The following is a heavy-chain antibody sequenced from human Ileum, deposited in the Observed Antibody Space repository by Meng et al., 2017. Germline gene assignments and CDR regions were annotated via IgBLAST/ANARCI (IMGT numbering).Heavy chain of an antibody. D-gene: IGHD2/OR15-2a*01. J-gene: IGHJ4*02. Sequence: EGELGGVGGGLVQPGGSLRLSCAASGFTFSSYAMSWVRQAPGKGLEWVSGISGGGHSTYYADSVKGRFTISRDNSKNTLYLQMNSLRAEDTAVYYCAKDVESSFPWDYWGQGTLVTVSS. V-gene: IGHV3-23*04. CDR1: GFTFSSYA. CDR3: AKDVESSFPWDY. CDR2: ISGGGHST.